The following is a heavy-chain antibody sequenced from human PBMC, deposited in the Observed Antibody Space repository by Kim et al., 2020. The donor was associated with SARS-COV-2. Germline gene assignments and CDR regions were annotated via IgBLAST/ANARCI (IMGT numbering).Heavy chain of an antibody. CDR3: ARATFYDFWSGNAFDI. D-gene: IGHD3-3*01. V-gene: IGHV4-31*02. Sequence: SLKSRVTISVATSNNQFSLELSSVTAADTAVYYCARATFYDFWSGNAFDIWGQGTMVTVSS. J-gene: IGHJ3*02.